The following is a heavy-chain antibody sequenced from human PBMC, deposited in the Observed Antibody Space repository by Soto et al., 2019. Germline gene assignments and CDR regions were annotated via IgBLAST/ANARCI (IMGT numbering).Heavy chain of an antibody. D-gene: IGHD6-25*01. CDR1: GYTFTSYG. Sequence: QVQLVQSGSEVKKPGASVNVSCKAFGYTFTSYGFSWVRQVPGQGLEWLGWISAFNGDTQYAQTMKGRLTVTTDTSTTTVHMQLRSXTPXXXXXXXXTREAGWQRMVPYDWGQGTLVSVS. V-gene: IGHV1-18*04. CDR3: TREAGWQRMVPYD. J-gene: IGHJ4*02. CDR2: ISAFNGDT.